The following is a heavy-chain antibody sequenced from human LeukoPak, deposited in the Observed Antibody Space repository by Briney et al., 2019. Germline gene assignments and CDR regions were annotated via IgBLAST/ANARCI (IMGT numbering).Heavy chain of an antibody. CDR2: IKQDGSEK. Sequence: GGSLRPSCVASGFTFSSYWMSWVRQAPGKGLEWVANIKQDGSEKYYVVSVKGRFTISRDNTKNSLCLQMNSLRAEDTAVYYCALGDSFDYWGQGTLVTVSS. V-gene: IGHV3-7*01. CDR1: GFTFSSYW. CDR3: ALGDSFDY. J-gene: IGHJ4*02.